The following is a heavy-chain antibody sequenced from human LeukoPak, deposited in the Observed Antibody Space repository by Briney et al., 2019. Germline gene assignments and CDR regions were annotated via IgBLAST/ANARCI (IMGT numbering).Heavy chain of an antibody. CDR3: AKDAGGTYSQTIDY. J-gene: IGHJ4*02. CDR2: IRFDGSSE. V-gene: IGHV3-30*02. CDR1: GFTFTIYG. D-gene: IGHD1-26*01. Sequence: GGSLRLSCAASGFTFTIYGIHWVRQAPGKGLKWVAFIRFDGSSEYYADSVKGRFTISRDNSKNTLYLQMNSLGADETAVYYCAKDAGGTYSQTIDYWGQGTLVTVSS.